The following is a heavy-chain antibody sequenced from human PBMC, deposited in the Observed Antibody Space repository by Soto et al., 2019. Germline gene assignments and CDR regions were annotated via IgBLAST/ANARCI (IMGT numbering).Heavy chain of an antibody. CDR1: GGSISSGDYY. J-gene: IGHJ5*02. CDR2: IYYSGST. CDR3: ASSESIFNWFDP. V-gene: IGHV4-30-4*01. Sequence: PSETLSLICTVSGGSISSGDYYWSWIRQPPGKGLEWIGYIYYSGSTYYNPSLKSRVTISVDTSKNQFSLKLNSVTAADTAVYYCASSESIFNWFDPWGQGTLVTVSS. D-gene: IGHD3-9*01.